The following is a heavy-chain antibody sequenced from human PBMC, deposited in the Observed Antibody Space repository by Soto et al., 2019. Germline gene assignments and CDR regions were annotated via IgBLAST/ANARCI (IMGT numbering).Heavy chain of an antibody. J-gene: IGHJ6*03. CDR1: GFTFSSYA. D-gene: IGHD3-16*01. CDR2: ISGSGGST. Sequence: EVQLLESGGGLVQPGGSLRLSCAASGFTFSSYAMNWVRQGPGKGLEWVSAISGSGGSTYYADSVKGRFTISRDNSKNTLYLQMNSLRAEDTAVYYCAKEPLGYYYYYMDVWGKGPTVTVSS. CDR3: AKEPLGYYYYYMDV. V-gene: IGHV3-23*01.